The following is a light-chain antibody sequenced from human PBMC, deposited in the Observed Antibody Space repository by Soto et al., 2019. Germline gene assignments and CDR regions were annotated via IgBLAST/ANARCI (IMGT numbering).Light chain of an antibody. CDR2: EVS. CDR3: CSYAGSNSLYV. Sequence: QSVLTQPASVSGSPGQSITISCTGTSSEVGSYNLVSWYQQHPGKAPKLMISEVSKRPSGVSDRFSGSKSGNTASLTVSGLQAEDEADYYCCSYAGSNSLYVFGTGTKVTVL. CDR1: SSEVGSYNL. V-gene: IGLV2-23*02. J-gene: IGLJ1*01.